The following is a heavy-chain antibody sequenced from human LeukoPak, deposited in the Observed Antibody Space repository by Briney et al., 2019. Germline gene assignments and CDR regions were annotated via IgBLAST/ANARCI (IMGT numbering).Heavy chain of an antibody. Sequence: ASVKVSCKASGYTFTSYDINWVRQATGQGLEWMGWMNPNSGNTGYAQKFQGRVTMTRNTSISTAYMELSSLRSEDTAVYYCARGDILTGYYRGWFDPWGQGTLVTVSS. J-gene: IGHJ5*02. D-gene: IGHD3-9*01. V-gene: IGHV1-8*01. CDR1: GYTFTSYD. CDR3: ARGDILTGYYRGWFDP. CDR2: MNPNSGNT.